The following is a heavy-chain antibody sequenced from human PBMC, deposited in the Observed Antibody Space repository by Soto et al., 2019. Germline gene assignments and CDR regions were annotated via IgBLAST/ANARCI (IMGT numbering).Heavy chain of an antibody. Sequence: LSATLSLTCTVSGGSISSYYWSWIRQPPGKGLEWIGFIYNSGNTNYNPSLKSRVTISVDASKNQFSLKLSSVTAADTAVYYCARTSGTYYNLGAYYYYYYMDVWGKGTTVTVSS. J-gene: IGHJ6*03. CDR2: IYNSGNT. CDR3: ARTSGTYYNLGAYYYYYYMDV. V-gene: IGHV4-59*01. D-gene: IGHD3-10*01. CDR1: GGSISSYY.